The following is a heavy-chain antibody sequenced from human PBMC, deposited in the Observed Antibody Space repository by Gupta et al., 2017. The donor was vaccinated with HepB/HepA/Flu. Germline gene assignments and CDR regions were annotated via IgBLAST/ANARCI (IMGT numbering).Heavy chain of an antibody. J-gene: IGHJ5*02. CDR1: GGSFSGYY. Sequence: QVQLQQWGAGLLKPSEPLSLTCAVYGGSFSGYYWSWIRQPPGKGLEWIGEINHSGSTNYNPSLKSRVTISVDTSKNQFSLKLSSVTAADTAVYYCARQGGSGSPSGWFDPWGQGTLVTVSS. D-gene: IGHD3-22*01. V-gene: IGHV4-34*01. CDR2: INHSGST. CDR3: ARQGGSGSPSGWFDP.